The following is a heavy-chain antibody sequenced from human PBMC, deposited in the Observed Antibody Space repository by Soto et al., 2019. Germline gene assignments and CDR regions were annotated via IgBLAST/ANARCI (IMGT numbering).Heavy chain of an antibody. V-gene: IGHV3-23*01. J-gene: IGHJ5*02. CDR1: GFNFKKFA. Sequence: EVPLFESGGGVVQPGGSLRLSCVAAGFNFKKFAMAWVRQAPGEGLVWVLGISCCGGSTSYADSVKGRCSIAIDASTNTLSLQMNSLRVEDTAPYYCAQAGGEQWLVPHLDTWGQGTRVPFS. CDR2: ISCCGGST. D-gene: IGHD6-19*01. CDR3: AQAGGEQWLVPHLDT.